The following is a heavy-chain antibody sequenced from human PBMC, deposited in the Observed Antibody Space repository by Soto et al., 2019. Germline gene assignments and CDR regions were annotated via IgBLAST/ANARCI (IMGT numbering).Heavy chain of an antibody. D-gene: IGHD6-13*01. Sequence: QVQLVESGGGVVQPGRSLRLSCAASGFTFSSYAMHWVRQAPGKGLEWVAVISYDGSNKYYADSVKGRFTISRDNSKNTLYLQMNSLRAEDTAVYYCARGIAAAGTGLGLDYWGQGTLVTVSS. CDR3: ARGIAAAGTGLGLDY. CDR1: GFTFSSYA. V-gene: IGHV3-30-3*01. J-gene: IGHJ4*02. CDR2: ISYDGSNK.